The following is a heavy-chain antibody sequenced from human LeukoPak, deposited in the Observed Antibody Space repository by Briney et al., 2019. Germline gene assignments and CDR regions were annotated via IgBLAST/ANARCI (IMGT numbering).Heavy chain of an antibody. D-gene: IGHD2-2*02. CDR1: GITVSGNH. CDR3: ARDQCTSASCYSN. CDR2: IYSGGET. J-gene: IGHJ1*01. Sequence: GGSLRLSCAASGITVSGNHMSWVRQAPGKGLEWVSVIYSGGETYYAESVKGRFTVSRDNSKNTLYLQMNSLRDEDTAVYYCARDQCTSASCYSNWGQGTLVTVSS. V-gene: IGHV3-66*02.